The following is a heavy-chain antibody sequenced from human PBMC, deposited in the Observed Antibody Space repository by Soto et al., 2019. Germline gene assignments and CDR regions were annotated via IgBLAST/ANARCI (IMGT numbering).Heavy chain of an antibody. J-gene: IGHJ4*02. CDR3: APLYEGQQYSIDY. CDR1: GFPFMNVW. Sequence: PGGSLRLSCTASGFPFMNVWMSWVRQAPGQGLEWLGRIKSKTDGETNEYAAPVKGRFSISRDDSKNTLFLQMNNLEIADTGTYYCAPLYEGQQYSIDYWGQGTLVTVSS. CDR2: IKSKTDGETN. D-gene: IGHD2-21*01. V-gene: IGHV3-15*01.